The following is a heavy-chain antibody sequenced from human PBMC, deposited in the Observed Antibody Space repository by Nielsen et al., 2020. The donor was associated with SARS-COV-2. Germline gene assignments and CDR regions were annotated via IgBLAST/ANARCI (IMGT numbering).Heavy chain of an antibody. V-gene: IGHV1-46*01. CDR3: ARSPSTNGVDY. CDR1: GGTFSNYA. J-gene: IGHJ4*02. Sequence: ASVKVSCKASGGTFSNYAISWVRQAPGQGLEWMGIINPSGGSTSYAQKFQGRVTMTRDTSTGTVYMELSSLRSEDTAVYYCARSPSTNGVDYWGQGTLVTVSS. CDR2: INPSGGST.